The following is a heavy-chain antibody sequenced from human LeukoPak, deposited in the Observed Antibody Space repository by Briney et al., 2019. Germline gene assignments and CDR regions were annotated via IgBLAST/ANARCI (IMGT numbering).Heavy chain of an antibody. Sequence: EGSLRLSCAASGFTFSSYAMSWVRQAPGKGLEWVSAISGSGGSTYYADSVRGRFTISRDNSKNTLYLQMNSLRAEDTAVYYCAKDRPIAVAGYYFDYWGQGTLVTVSS. CDR2: ISGSGGST. CDR3: AKDRPIAVAGYYFDY. D-gene: IGHD6-19*01. V-gene: IGHV3-23*01. CDR1: GFTFSSYA. J-gene: IGHJ4*02.